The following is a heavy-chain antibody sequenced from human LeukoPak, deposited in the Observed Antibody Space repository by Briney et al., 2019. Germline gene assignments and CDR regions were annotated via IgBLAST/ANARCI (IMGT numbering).Heavy chain of an antibody. J-gene: IGHJ2*01. CDR1: GGSISGYY. CDR2: IYYSGST. D-gene: IGHD6-19*01. Sequence: SETLSLTCIASGGSISGYYWNWIRQAPGKGLEWIGYIYYSGSTNYNPSLKSRVALSVDTSKMQFSLKLSSVTAADTAVYYCARLNDIAVAGSPKDWYFDLWGRGTLVTVSS. V-gene: IGHV4-59*01. CDR3: ARLNDIAVAGSPKDWYFDL.